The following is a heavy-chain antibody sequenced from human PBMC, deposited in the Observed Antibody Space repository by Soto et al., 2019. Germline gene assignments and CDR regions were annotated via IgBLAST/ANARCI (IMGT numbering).Heavy chain of an antibody. CDR2: IYYSGST. CDR3: AREHYDILTGYWFDP. D-gene: IGHD3-9*01. CDR1: GGSFSGYY. Sequence: PSETLSLTCAVYGGSFSGYYWSWIRQHPGKGLEWIGYIYYSGSTYYNPSLKSRVTISVDTSKNQFSLKLSSVTAADTAVYYCAREHYDILTGYWFDPWGQGTLVTVS. V-gene: IGHV4-31*11. J-gene: IGHJ5*02.